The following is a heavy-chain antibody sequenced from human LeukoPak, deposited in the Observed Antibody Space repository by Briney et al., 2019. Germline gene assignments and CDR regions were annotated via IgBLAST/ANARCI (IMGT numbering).Heavy chain of an antibody. CDR2: ISKGGGT. V-gene: IGHV3-23*01. Sequence: GGSLRLSCAATGFTFRDYAMSWVRQPPGKGLEWVAGISKGGGTFYTDSVKGRLTISRDNSKNTLYLHMSSLGAADTAIYYCAKEIGAIGRPSVDYWGQGTLVTVSS. CDR1: GFTFRDYA. J-gene: IGHJ4*02. CDR3: AKEIGAIGRPSVDY. D-gene: IGHD1-26*01.